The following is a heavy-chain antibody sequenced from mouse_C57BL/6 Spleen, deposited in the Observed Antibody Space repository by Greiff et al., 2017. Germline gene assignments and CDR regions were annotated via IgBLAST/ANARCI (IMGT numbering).Heavy chain of an antibody. CDR3: TTPLTTVVATPFDY. D-gene: IGHD1-1*01. J-gene: IGHJ2*01. V-gene: IGHV14-1*01. Sequence: VQLKQSGAELVRPGASVKLSCTASGFNIKDYYMHWVKQRPEQGLEWIGRIDPEDGDTEYAPEFTGKATMTADTSSNKAYLQLSSLTSEDTAVYYCTTPLTTVVATPFDYWGQGTTLTVSS. CDR1: GFNIKDYY. CDR2: IDPEDGDT.